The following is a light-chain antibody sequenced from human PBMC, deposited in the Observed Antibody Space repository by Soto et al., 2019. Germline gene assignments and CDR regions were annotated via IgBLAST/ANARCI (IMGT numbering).Light chain of an antibody. Sequence: QFVLTHPAPLSGSPEQPITTACTGTSSDVGAYNYVSWFQHHPGKAPKLIIYEVSYRPSGFSNRLSCTKSVHTASLPVSGLHAADEPDYYCSSFTNNVTRYAFGAGTKVTVL. J-gene: IGLJ1*01. CDR2: EVS. CDR3: SSFTNNVTRYA. V-gene: IGLV2-14*01. CDR1: SSDVGAYNY.